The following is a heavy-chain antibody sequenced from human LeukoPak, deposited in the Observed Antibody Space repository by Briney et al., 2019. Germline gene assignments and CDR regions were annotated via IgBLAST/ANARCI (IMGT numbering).Heavy chain of an antibody. J-gene: IGHJ4*02. V-gene: IGHV3-20*04. CDR2: INWNGGST. CDR3: ARDQYYYGSGSPTSYYFDY. CDR1: GFTFDGYG. Sequence: GESLRLSCAASGFTFDGYGMSWVRQAPGKGQEWVSGINWNGGSTGYADSVKGRFTISRDNAKNSLYLQMNSLRAEDTALYYCARDQYYYGSGSPTSYYFDYWGQGTLVTVSS. D-gene: IGHD3-10*01.